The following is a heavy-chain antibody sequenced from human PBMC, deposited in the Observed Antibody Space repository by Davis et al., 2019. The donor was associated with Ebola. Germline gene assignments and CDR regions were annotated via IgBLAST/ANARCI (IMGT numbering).Heavy chain of an antibody. Sequence: GESLKISCAASGFTFSSYGMHWVRQAPGKGPEWVAVIWYAGSNKYYADSVKGRFTISSDNAKNSLYLQMNSLRAEDTAVYYCARDAYGCSSTSCYYYYGMDVWGQGTTVTVSS. V-gene: IGHV3-33*01. CDR3: ARDAYGCSSTSCYYYYGMDV. CDR2: IWYAGSNK. J-gene: IGHJ6*02. D-gene: IGHD2-2*01. CDR1: GFTFSSYG.